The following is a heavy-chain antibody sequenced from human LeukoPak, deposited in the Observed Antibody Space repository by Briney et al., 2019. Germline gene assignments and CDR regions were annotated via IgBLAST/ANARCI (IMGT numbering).Heavy chain of an antibody. CDR2: ISSSSSTI. Sequence: PGGPLRLSCAASGFTFSSYSMNWVRQAPGKGLEWVSYISSSSSTIYYADSVKGRFTISRDNAKNSLYLQMNSLRAEDTAVYYCARTVTTYWYFDLWGRGNLVTVYS. J-gene: IGHJ2*01. CDR3: ARTVTTYWYFDL. V-gene: IGHV3-48*01. D-gene: IGHD4-17*01. CDR1: GFTFSSYS.